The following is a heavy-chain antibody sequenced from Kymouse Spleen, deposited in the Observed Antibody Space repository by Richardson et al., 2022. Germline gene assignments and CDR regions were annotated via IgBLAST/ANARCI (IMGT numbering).Heavy chain of an antibody. V-gene: IGHV4-34*01. Sequence: QVQLQQWGAGLLKPSETLSLTCAVYGGSFSGYYWSWIRQPPGKGLEWIGEINHSGSTNYNPSLKSRVTISVDTSKNQFSLKLSSVTAADTAVYYCARGNYGSDYYGMDVWGQGTTVTVSS. CDR2: INHSGST. CDR1: GGSFSGYY. D-gene: IGHD3-10*01. J-gene: IGHJ6*02. CDR3: ARGNYGSDYYGMDV.